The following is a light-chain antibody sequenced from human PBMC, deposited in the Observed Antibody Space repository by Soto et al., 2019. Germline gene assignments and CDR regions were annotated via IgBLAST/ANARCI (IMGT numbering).Light chain of an antibody. CDR1: QSVSSN. CDR3: QQYYNTPLT. Sequence: EIVMTQSPATLSVSPGERATLSCRASQSVSSNLAWYQQKPGQAPRLLIYGASTRATGIPVRFSGSGSGTEFSLTISRLQAEDVAVYYCQQYYNTPLTFGGGTKVEIK. V-gene: IGKV3-15*01. CDR2: GAS. J-gene: IGKJ4*01.